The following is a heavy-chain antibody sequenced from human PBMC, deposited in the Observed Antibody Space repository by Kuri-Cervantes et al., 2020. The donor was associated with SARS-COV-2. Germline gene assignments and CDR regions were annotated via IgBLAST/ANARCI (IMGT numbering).Heavy chain of an antibody. CDR3: ARDAGQWLGDNWFDP. J-gene: IGHJ5*02. Sequence: ASVKVSCKASGYTFTSYDINWVRQATGQGFERMGWMNPNSGNTGYAQKFQGRVTITRNTSISTAYMELSSLRSEDTAVYYCARDAGQWLGDNWFDPWGQGTLVTVSS. V-gene: IGHV1-8*03. D-gene: IGHD6-19*01. CDR1: GYTFTSYD. CDR2: MNPNSGNT.